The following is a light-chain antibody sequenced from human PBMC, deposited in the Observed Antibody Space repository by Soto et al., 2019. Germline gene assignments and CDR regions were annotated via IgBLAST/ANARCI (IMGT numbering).Light chain of an antibody. J-gene: IGLJ3*02. CDR3: ETWDSNSWV. CDR2: LERSGTY. CDR1: SGHSSYI. Sequence: QLVLTQSSSASASLGSSVNLTCTLSSGHSSYIIAWHQQQPGRAPRYLMKLERSGTYNKGSGVPDRFSGSSSGADRYLTISNLQFEDEADYYCETWDSNSWVFGGGTKVTVL. V-gene: IGLV4-60*02.